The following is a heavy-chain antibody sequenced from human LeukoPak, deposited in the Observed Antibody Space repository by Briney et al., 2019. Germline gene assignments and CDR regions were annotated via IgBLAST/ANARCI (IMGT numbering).Heavy chain of an antibody. Sequence: QAGGSLRLSCAASGFTVSSNYMSWVRQAPGKGLEWVSVIYSGGSTYYADSVKGRFTISRDNSKNTLYLQMNSLRAEDTAVYYCARWSSTSEDLLENWFDPWGQGTLVTVSS. J-gene: IGHJ5*02. D-gene: IGHD2-2*01. V-gene: IGHV3-66*01. CDR3: ARWSSTSEDLLENWFDP. CDR2: IYSGGST. CDR1: GFTVSSNY.